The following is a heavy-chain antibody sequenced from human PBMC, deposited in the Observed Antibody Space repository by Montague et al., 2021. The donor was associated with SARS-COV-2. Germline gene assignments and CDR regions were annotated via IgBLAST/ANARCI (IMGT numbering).Heavy chain of an antibody. V-gene: IGHV4-39*01. J-gene: IGHJ4*01. D-gene: IGHD1-1*01. CDR3: TRHVHMTWPEPSPGFDY. CDR2: VHYSGRP. CDR1: GDSISSSSYN. Sequence: SETLSLTCTVSGDSISSSSYNWGWIRQPPGKGLEWIGSVHYSGRPYYNPSLKSRVTIYVDTSKNQLSLKLSSVTAADTAVYYCTRHVHMTWPEPSPGFDYWGHGTLVTVSS.